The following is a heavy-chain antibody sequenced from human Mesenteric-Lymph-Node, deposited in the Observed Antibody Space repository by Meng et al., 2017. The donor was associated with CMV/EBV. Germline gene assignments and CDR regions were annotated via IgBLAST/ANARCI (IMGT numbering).Heavy chain of an antibody. CDR3: ASGPYYDFWSGYPYFDY. D-gene: IGHD3-3*01. J-gene: IGHJ4*02. Sequence: SETLSLTCTVSGDSVSSGSYQWSWGRQPPGKELEWIGYISHSEGTRYNPSLKSRVTISADTSNNQFSLRLSSVTAADTAVYYCASGPYYDFWSGYPYFDYWGQGTLVTVSS. V-gene: IGHV4-61*01. CDR2: ISHSEGT. CDR1: GDSVSSGSYQ.